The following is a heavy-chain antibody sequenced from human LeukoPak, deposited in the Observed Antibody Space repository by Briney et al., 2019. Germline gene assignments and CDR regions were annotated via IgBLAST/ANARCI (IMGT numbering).Heavy chain of an antibody. V-gene: IGHV1-46*01. Sequence: GASVKVSCKASGYTFTSYYMHWVRQAPGQGLERMGIINPSGGSTSYAQKFQGRVTMTRDTSTSTVYMELSSLRSEDTAVYYCAREGEWLDYFDYWGQGTLVTVSS. CDR3: AREGEWLDYFDY. CDR1: GYTFTSYY. J-gene: IGHJ4*02. CDR2: INPSGGST. D-gene: IGHD6-19*01.